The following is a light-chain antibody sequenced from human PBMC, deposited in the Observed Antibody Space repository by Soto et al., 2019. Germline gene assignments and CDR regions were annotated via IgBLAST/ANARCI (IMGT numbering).Light chain of an antibody. CDR3: QQYNTWPRT. CDR2: GAS. V-gene: IGKV3-15*01. J-gene: IGKJ1*01. Sequence: EIVMTQSPATLSMSPGERATLSCRASQNIKDYLAWFQQKPGQAPRLLIYGASTRATAIPARFSGSGSGTEFTLSISSLQSEDVAVYYCQQYNTWPRTFGQGTKVETK. CDR1: QNIKDY.